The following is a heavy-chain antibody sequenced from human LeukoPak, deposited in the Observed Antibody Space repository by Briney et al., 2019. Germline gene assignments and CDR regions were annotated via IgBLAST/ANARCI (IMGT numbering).Heavy chain of an antibody. CDR2: IRSKAYGGTT. V-gene: IGHV3-49*04. D-gene: IGHD3-10*01. CDR1: GDTFGDYA. Sequence: GGSLRLFCTASGDTFGDYAMSWVRQAPGKGLEWVGFIRSKAYGGTTEYAASVKGRFTISRDDSKSIAYLQMNSLKTEDTAVYYCTREFGEFNMGAFDYWGQGTLVTVSS. J-gene: IGHJ4*02. CDR3: TREFGEFNMGAFDY.